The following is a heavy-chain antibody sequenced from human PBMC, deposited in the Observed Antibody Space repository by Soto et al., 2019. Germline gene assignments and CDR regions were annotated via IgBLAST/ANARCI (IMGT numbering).Heavy chain of an antibody. CDR2: ISGSGGST. CDR1: GFTFSTYG. D-gene: IGHD6-13*01. CDR3: AKDRVASPGAKPFDY. V-gene: IGHV3-23*01. Sequence: GGSLRLSCAASGFTFSTYGMSWVRQAPGKGLEWVSGISGSGGSTYYADSVKGRFFISRDNSKNTLYLQMNSLRADDTAVYYCAKDRVASPGAKPFDYWGQGTLVTVSS. J-gene: IGHJ4*02.